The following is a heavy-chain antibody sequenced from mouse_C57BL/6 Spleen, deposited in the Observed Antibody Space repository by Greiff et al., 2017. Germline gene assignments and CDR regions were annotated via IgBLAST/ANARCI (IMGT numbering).Heavy chain of an antibody. CDR1: GYTFTSYW. CDR3: ARRKDYAMDY. Sequence: VKLQQSGAELVKPGASVKLSCKASGYTFTSYWMHWVKQRPGQGLEWIGMIHPNSGSTNYNEKFKSKATLTVDKSSSTAYMQLSSLTSEDSAVYYCARRKDYAMDYWGQGTSVTVSS. CDR2: IHPNSGST. V-gene: IGHV1-64*01. J-gene: IGHJ4*01.